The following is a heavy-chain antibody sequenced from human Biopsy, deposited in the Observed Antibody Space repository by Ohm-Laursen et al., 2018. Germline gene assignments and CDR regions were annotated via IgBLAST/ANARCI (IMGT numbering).Heavy chain of an antibody. CDR1: GGPIDSYY. J-gene: IGHJ1*01. CDR3: ARGSNEYGGLYFPH. CDR2: ISHTGYT. D-gene: IGHD4-23*01. V-gene: IGHV4-4*07. Sequence: GTLSLTCTVSGGPIDSYYWSWIRQPAGKGLEWIGHISHTGYTSYKSSLKSRVTISLDTSRKHFSLRLTSLAAADTAVYYCARGSNEYGGLYFPHWGQGTLVTVSS.